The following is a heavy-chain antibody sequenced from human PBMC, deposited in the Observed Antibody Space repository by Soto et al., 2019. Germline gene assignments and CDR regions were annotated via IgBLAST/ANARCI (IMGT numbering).Heavy chain of an antibody. V-gene: IGHV4-4*07. CDR3: VRGGRDGFDM. J-gene: IGHJ3*02. CDR2: VYISGST. Sequence: QVQLQESGPGLVKPSETLSLTCTVSGGSISTYYWNWIRQSAGKGLEWIGRVYISGSTNYHPSLKSRVAMSVDTTNKQFSLKVTSVTAADTAVYYCVRGGRDGFDMWGQGTMVTVS. CDR1: GGSISTYY.